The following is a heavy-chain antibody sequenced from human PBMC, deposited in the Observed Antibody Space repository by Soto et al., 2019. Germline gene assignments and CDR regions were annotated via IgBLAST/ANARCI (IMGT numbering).Heavy chain of an antibody. CDR3: ARQIRGYSGYEYNSSGWYIDY. CDR1: GGTISNYF. V-gene: IGHV4-59*08. J-gene: IGHJ4*02. CDR2: ISYSGST. D-gene: IGHD5-12*01. Sequence: SETLSLTWTVSGGTISNYFCIWIWQPPGKGLEWIGYISYSGSTNYNPSLKSRVTIAADSSKKQFSQKLRSVTAPDTAVYYCARQIRGYSGYEYNSSGWYIDYWGQGTLVTVSS.